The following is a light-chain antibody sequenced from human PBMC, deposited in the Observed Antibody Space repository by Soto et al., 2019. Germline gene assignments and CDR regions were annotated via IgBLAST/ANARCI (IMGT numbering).Light chain of an antibody. J-gene: IGLJ2*01. CDR3: AAWDDSLSGSVL. V-gene: IGLV1-47*01. CDR1: TSNIGSNY. Sequence: QSVLTQPPSASGTPGQRVTISWSGSTSNIGSNYVYWYQHIPGTAPKLLIYRNDQRPSGVADRFSGSKSGTSASLAISGLRSEDEADYYCAAWDDSLSGSVLFGGGTQLTVL. CDR2: RND.